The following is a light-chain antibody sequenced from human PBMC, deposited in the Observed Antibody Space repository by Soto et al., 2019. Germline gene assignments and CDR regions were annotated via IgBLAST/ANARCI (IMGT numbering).Light chain of an antibody. V-gene: IGLV2-23*01. CDR3: CSNAGRSIVV. J-gene: IGLJ2*01. CDR1: SSDVGSYNL. Sequence: QPALTQPASVSGSPGQSITISCTGSSSDVGSYNLVSWYQQHPGKAPKLMIYEGSKRPSGVSNRFSGSKSGSTASLTISGLQAEDEADYYCCSNAGRSIVVFGGGTKVTVL. CDR2: EGS.